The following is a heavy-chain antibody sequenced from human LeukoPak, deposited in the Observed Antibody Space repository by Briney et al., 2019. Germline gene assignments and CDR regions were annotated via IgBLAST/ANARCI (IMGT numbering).Heavy chain of an antibody. CDR1: GGSISSSNW. V-gene: IGHV4-4*02. J-gene: IGHJ4*02. CDR2: IYYSGST. Sequence: SETLSLTCAVSGGSISSSNWWSWVRQPPGKGLEWIGYIYYSGSTNYNPSLKSRVTISVDTSKNQFSLKLSSVTAADTAVYYCARGGYSSGRGTFDYWGQGALVTVSS. CDR3: ARGGYSSGRGTFDY. D-gene: IGHD6-19*01.